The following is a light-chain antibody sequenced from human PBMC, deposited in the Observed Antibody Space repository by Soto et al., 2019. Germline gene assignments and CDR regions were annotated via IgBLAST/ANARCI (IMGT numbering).Light chain of an antibody. CDR1: SSDVGSYNL. J-gene: IGLJ1*01. CDR2: EVS. V-gene: IGLV2-23*02. Sequence: QSALTQPASVSGSPGQSLTISCTGTSSDVGSYNLVSWYQQHPGKAPKLMIYEVSKRPSGVSNRFSGSKSGNTASLTISGLQAEDEADYYCCSYAGSSLYVFGTGTKLTVL. CDR3: CSYAGSSLYV.